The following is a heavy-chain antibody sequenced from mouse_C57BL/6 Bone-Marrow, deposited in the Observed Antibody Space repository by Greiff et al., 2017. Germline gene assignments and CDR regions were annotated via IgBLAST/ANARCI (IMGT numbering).Heavy chain of an antibody. CDR3: AITTVVPFDY. Sequence: EVQLQQSGPGLVKPSQSLSLTCSVTGYSIPSGYYWNWIRQFPGNKLEWMGYISYDGSNNYNPSLKNRITITRDTSKNQFFLKLNSVTTEDTATYYCAITTVVPFDYWGQGTTLTVSS. CDR2: ISYDGSN. CDR1: GYSIPSGYY. D-gene: IGHD1-1*01. V-gene: IGHV3-6*01. J-gene: IGHJ2*01.